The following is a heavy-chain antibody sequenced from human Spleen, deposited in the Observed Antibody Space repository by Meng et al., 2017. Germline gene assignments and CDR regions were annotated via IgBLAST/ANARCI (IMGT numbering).Heavy chain of an antibody. CDR2: INPKSGDT. Sequence: ASVKVSCKPSGYNFPDYYIHWVRRAPGQGLEWMGRINPKSGDTHYAQKFQARVTMTGDTSISTAYMELSGLRSDDTAMYYCARGGYYDSSGFVRLFDYWGQGTLVTAPQ. D-gene: IGHD3-22*01. CDR3: ARGGYYDSSGFVRLFDY. J-gene: IGHJ4*02. CDR1: GYNFPDYY. V-gene: IGHV1-2*06.